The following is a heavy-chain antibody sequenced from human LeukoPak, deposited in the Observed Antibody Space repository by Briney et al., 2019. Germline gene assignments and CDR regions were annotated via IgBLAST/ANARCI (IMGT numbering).Heavy chain of an antibody. J-gene: IGHJ6*02. D-gene: IGHD6-13*01. CDR1: GGSISSYY. CDR3: ACTSSSWYLNYYYGMDV. CDR2: IYYSGST. Sequence: PSETLSLTCTVSGGSISSYYWSWIRQPPGKGLEWIGYIYYSGSTNYNPSLKSRVTISVGTSKNQFSLKLSSVTAADTAVYYCACTSSSWYLNYYYGMDVWGQGTTVTVSS. V-gene: IGHV4-59*08.